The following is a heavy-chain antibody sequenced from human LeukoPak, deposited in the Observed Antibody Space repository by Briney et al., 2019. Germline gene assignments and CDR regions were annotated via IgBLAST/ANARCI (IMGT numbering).Heavy chain of an antibody. CDR3: TTDKAIATAPLFAG. D-gene: IGHD1-26*01. J-gene: IGHJ1*01. Sequence: GGSLRLSCSASGFPSTKAGMGWVRQAPGRGLEWVGRFKSKTDGGTIDYAAPVKGRFTVSRADSKQTLYLQMNSLKTEDTAVYYCTTDKAIATAPLFAGWGQGTLVSVSS. V-gene: IGHV3-15*01. CDR2: FKSKTDGGTI. CDR1: GFPSTKAG.